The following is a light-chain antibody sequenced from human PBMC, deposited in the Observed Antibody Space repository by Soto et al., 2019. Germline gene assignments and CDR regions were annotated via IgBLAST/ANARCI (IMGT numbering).Light chain of an antibody. CDR1: PSVTNF. Sequence: EIVLTQSPATLSLSPRERATLSCRASPSVTNFLAWYQQKPVQAPRLLIYGTLNRATGIPARFSGSGSRTAFTLTISSLEPEDSAVYYCQQRNVWPPVTFGQGTRLEIK. CDR3: QQRNVWPPVT. CDR2: GTL. J-gene: IGKJ5*01. V-gene: IGKV3-11*01.